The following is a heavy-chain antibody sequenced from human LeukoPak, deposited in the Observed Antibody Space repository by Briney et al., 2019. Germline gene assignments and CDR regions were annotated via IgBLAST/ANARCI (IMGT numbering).Heavy chain of an antibody. J-gene: IGHJ4*02. CDR3: ARELSDYGDYFNPFDY. Sequence: SLRLSCAASGFTFSSYAMHWVRQAPGKGLEWVAVISYDGSNKYYADSVKGRFTISRDNSKNTLYLQMNSLRAEDTAVYYCARELSDYGDYFNPFDYWGQGTLVTVSS. D-gene: IGHD4-17*01. CDR1: GFTFSSYA. CDR2: ISYDGSNK. V-gene: IGHV3-30-3*01.